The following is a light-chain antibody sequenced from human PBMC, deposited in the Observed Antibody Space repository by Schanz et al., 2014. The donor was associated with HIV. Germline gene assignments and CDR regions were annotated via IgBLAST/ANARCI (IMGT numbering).Light chain of an antibody. CDR1: QTIGRL. V-gene: IGKV1-5*03. Sequence: IQMTQSPSTLSASVGDRVALTCRAIQTIGRLVAWYQQKPGRAPKLLIYQSSILETGVPSRFSGSGSGTSFTLTITSLQPDDFATYYCQQCVTYPYTFGQGTKLDIK. CDR3: QQCVTYPYT. CDR2: QSS. J-gene: IGKJ2*01.